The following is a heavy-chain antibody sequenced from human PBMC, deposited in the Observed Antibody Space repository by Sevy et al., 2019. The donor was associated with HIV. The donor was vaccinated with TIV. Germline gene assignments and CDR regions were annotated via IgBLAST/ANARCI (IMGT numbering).Heavy chain of an antibody. D-gene: IGHD3-9*01. CDR2: IKQDGSEK. J-gene: IGHJ4*02. CDR1: GFSFSSYW. V-gene: IGHV3-7*01. Sequence: GGSLRLSCAASGFSFSSYWMSWVRQAPGKGLEWVANIKQDGSEKYYVDSVKGRFTISRDNAKNSPYLLMNSLRAEDNGVDVFSGRSSPNGVFSYWGQGTLVTVSS. CDR3: SGRSSPNGVFSY.